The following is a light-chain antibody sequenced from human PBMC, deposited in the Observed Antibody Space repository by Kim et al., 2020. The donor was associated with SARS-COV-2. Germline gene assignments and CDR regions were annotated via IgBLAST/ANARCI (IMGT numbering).Light chain of an antibody. V-gene: IGKV1-39*01. CDR1: QSISSY. J-gene: IGKJ2*01. Sequence: ASVGDRVTITCRESQSISSYLNWYQQKPGKAPKLLIYAASSLQSGVPSRFSGSGSGTDFTLTNSSLQPEDFATYYCQQSYSTPYTFGQGTKLEI. CDR2: AAS. CDR3: QQSYSTPYT.